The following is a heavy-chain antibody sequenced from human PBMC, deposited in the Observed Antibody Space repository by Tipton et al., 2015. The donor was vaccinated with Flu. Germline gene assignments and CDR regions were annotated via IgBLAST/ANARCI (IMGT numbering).Heavy chain of an antibody. CDR2: ISATSGSGNSI. D-gene: IGHD2-15*01. Sequence: SLRLSCAASGFSFSRSSMHWVRQAAGKGLEWVASISATSGSGNSIFYAESVKDRFIISRDDAKKSLYLYMDSLRVEDTALYYCVRGYCSGGSCYFFWNHYFDTWGQGNVVTVSS. CDR1: GFSFSRSS. V-gene: IGHV3-21*01. J-gene: IGHJ4*02. CDR3: VRGYCSGGSCYFFWNHYFDT.